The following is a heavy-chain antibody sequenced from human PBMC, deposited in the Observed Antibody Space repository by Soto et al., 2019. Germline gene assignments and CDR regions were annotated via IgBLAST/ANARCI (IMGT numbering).Heavy chain of an antibody. CDR1: GYSFTSYW. CDR3: ARVRRGYSGYYHIDV. J-gene: IGHJ6*02. Sequence: GESLKISCKGSGYSFTSYWISWVRQMPGKGLEWMGRIDPSDSYTNYSPSFQGHVTISADKSISTAYLQWSSLKASDTAVYYCARVRRGYSGYYHIDVWGQGTTVTVSS. D-gene: IGHD5-12*01. V-gene: IGHV5-10-1*01. CDR2: IDPSDSYT.